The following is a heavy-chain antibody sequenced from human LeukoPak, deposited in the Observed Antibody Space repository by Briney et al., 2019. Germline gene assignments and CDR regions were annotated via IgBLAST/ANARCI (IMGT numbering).Heavy chain of an antibody. CDR3: ARGSGDFWSDLGESDY. Sequence: PGGSLRLSCAASGFTFSSYGMHWVRQAPGKGLEWVAFIRYDGSNKYYADSVKGRFTISRDNAKNSLYLQMNSLRAEDTAVYYCARGSGDFWSDLGESDYWGQGTLVTVSS. D-gene: IGHD3-3*01. V-gene: IGHV3-30*02. CDR1: GFTFSSYG. CDR2: IRYDGSNK. J-gene: IGHJ4*02.